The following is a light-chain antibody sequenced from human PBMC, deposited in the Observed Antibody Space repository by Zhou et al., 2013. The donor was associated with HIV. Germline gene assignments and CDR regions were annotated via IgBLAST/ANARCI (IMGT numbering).Light chain of an antibody. CDR2: GAS. V-gene: IGKV3-20*01. J-gene: IGKJ3*01. Sequence: EIVMTQSPATLSVSPGERATLSCRASQSVTSGFLAWYQQKPGQAPRLLIYGASRRATGVPLRFSGSGSETDFTLTISRLEPEDFAVYYCQEYATLAGTFGPGTKVDIQ. CDR3: QEYATLAGT. CDR1: QSVTSGF.